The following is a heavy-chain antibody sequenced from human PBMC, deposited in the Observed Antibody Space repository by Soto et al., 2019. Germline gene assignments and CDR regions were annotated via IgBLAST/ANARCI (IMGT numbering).Heavy chain of an antibody. CDR2: IIPILGIA. CDR3: ARGLGTDYYYMDV. Sequence: ASVKVSCKASGGTFGSYTISWVRQAPRQGLEWMGRIIPILGIANYAQKFQGRVTITADKSTSTAYMELSSLRSEDTAVYYCARGLGTDYYYMDVWGKGTTVTVS. J-gene: IGHJ6*03. D-gene: IGHD1-1*01. CDR1: GGTFGSYT. V-gene: IGHV1-69*02.